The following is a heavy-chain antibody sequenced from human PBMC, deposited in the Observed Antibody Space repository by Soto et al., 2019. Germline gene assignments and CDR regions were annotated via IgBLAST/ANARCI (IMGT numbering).Heavy chain of an antibody. D-gene: IGHD3-3*01. CDR1: GGTFSSYA. Sequence: QVQLVQSGAEVKKPGSSVTVSCKASGGTFSSYAISWVRQAPGHGLEWMGGIIPIFGTANYAQKFQGRVTITADESTSTAYMELSSLRSDDTAVYYCARGCITILGVVTMREAYYYYGMDGWGQGTTVTVSS. CDR3: ARGCITILGVVTMREAYYYYGMDG. J-gene: IGHJ6*02. CDR2: IIPIFGTA. V-gene: IGHV1-69*01.